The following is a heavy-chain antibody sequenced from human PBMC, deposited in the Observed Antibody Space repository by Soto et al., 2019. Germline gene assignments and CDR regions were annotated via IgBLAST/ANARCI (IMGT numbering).Heavy chain of an antibody. CDR1: GFTFSSYG. D-gene: IGHD2-15*01. J-gene: IGHJ4*02. V-gene: IGHV3-33*01. CDR3: ARDGYCSGGSCYSVPVFDY. CDR2: IWYDGSNK. Sequence: QVQLVESGGGVVQPGRSLRLSCAASGFTFSSYGMHWVRQAPGKGLEWVAVIWYDGSNKYYADSVKGRFTISRDNSKNTLYLQVNSLRAEDKAVYYCARDGYCSGGSCYSVPVFDYWGQGTLVTVSS.